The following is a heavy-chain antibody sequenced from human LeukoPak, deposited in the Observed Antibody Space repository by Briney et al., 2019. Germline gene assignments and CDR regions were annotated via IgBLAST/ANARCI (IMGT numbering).Heavy chain of an antibody. CDR2: INHSGST. CDR3: ARGRIGRSSLVDY. CDR1: GGSFSGYY. D-gene: IGHD2-15*01. J-gene: IGHJ4*02. Sequence: SETLSLTCAVYGGSFSGYYWSWIRQPPGKGLEWIGEINHSGSTNYNPSLKSRVTISVDRSKNQFSLKLSSVTAADTAVYYCARGRIGRSSLVDYWGQGTLVTVSS. V-gene: IGHV4-34*01.